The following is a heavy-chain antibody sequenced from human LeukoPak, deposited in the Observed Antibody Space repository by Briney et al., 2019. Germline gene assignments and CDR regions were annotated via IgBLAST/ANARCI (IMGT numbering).Heavy chain of an antibody. Sequence: PGGSLRLSCAASGFTFSSYSMNWVRQAPGKGLEWISSISSSSSYIYYADSVKGRFTISRDNAKNSLYLQMNSLRAEDTAVYYCARSGSSDAFDIWGQGTMVTVSS. J-gene: IGHJ3*02. CDR2: ISSSSSYI. D-gene: IGHD1-26*01. V-gene: IGHV3-21*01. CDR1: GFTFSSYS. CDR3: ARSGSSDAFDI.